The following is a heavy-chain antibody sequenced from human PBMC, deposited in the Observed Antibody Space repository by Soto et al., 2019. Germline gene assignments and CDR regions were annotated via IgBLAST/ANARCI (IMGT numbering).Heavy chain of an antibody. CDR1: GGSISSGDYY. D-gene: IGHD4-17*01. CDR3: ARDKMRGTVTKGYYCFFVV. J-gene: IGHJ2*01. CDR2: IYYSGST. V-gene: IGHV4-31*03. Sequence: SETLSLTCTVSGGSISSGDYYWSWIRQHPGKGLEWIGYIYYSGSTYYNPSLKSRVTISVDTSKNQFSLKLSSVTAADTAVYYFARDKMRGTVTKGYYCFFVVWGRGTLVTVSS.